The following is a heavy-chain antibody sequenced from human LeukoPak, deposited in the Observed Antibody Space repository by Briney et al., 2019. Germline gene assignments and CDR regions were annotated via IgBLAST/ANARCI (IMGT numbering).Heavy chain of an antibody. V-gene: IGHV1-2*02. CDR3: ARDGYSYTNWFDP. Sequence: AASVKVSCKASGYTFTSYGISWVRQAPGQGLEWMGWINPNSGGTNYAQKFQGRVTMTRDTSISTAYMELSGLRSDDTAVYYCARDGYSYTNWFDPWGQGTLVTVSS. CDR1: GYTFTSYG. CDR2: INPNSGGT. D-gene: IGHD5-18*01. J-gene: IGHJ5*02.